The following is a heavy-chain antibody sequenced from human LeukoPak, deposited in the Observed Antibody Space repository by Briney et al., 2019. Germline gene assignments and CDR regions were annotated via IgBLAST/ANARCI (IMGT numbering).Heavy chain of an antibody. D-gene: IGHD6-19*01. CDR3: ARDQEGAVAGPPFDY. Sequence: ASVKVSCKASGYTFTGYDMHWVRQAPGQGLEWMGWINGNSGGTKYAQKFQGRVTMTRVTSISTAYMELSRLRSDDTAVYYCARDQEGAVAGPPFDYWGQGTLVTVSS. J-gene: IGHJ4*02. V-gene: IGHV1-2*02. CDR1: GYTFTGYD. CDR2: INGNSGGT.